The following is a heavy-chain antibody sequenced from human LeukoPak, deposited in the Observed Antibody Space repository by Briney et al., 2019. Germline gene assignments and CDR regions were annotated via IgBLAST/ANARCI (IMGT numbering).Heavy chain of an antibody. CDR2: FNASVGST. V-gene: IGHV1-46*01. J-gene: IGHJ6*03. CDR1: GSTVTTYH. CDR3: ARDGSGVVGATTDYYYYMDV. D-gene: IGHD1-26*01. Sequence: ASVKVSCTASGSTVTTYHMHWVRQAPGQGLGWMGIFNASVGSTSYAQKFQGRVTMTRDMSTSTDYKELSSLRSEDTAVYDCARDGSGVVGATTDYYYYMDVWGKGTTVTVSS.